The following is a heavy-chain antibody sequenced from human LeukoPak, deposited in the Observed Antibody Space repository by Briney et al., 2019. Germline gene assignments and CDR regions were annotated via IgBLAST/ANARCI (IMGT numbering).Heavy chain of an antibody. CDR3: TRPSYYDSRGYSTNGFDI. Sequence: GGSLRLSCAASGFTFSSYWMHWVRQAPGKGLEWVGRNRDKSKSYTTDYAASVRGRFTISRDDSKNSLYLQMYSLKTEDTAVYFCTRPSYYDSRGYSTNGFDIWGQGTMVTVSS. V-gene: IGHV3-72*01. D-gene: IGHD3-22*01. CDR2: NRDKSKSYTT. CDR1: GFTFSSYW. J-gene: IGHJ3*02.